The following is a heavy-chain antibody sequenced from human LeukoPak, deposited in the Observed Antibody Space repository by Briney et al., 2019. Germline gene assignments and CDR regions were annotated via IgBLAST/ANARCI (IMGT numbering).Heavy chain of an antibody. CDR1: GYSFITHW. J-gene: IGHJ4*02. Sequence: GESLKISCKASGYSFITHWIAWVRQTPGKGLEWMGIIYPGDSDTKYSPSFQGQVTISADKSISTAHLQWSSLKASDTAMYYCAKGAGGSGSYYPYFWGQGTLVTVSS. CDR2: IYPGDSDT. V-gene: IGHV5-51*01. CDR3: AKGAGGSGSYYPYF. D-gene: IGHD3-10*01.